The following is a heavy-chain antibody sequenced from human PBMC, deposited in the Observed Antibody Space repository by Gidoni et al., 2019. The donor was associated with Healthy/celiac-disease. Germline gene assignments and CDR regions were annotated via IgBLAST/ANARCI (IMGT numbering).Heavy chain of an antibody. CDR1: GGTMSSSSYY. V-gene: IGHV4-39*01. Sequence: QLHLHESRPGLVKLSETLSLTCTVPGGTMSSSSYYWGWIRQPPGKGLEWIGSIYYSGSTYYNPSLKSRVTISVDTSKNQFSLKLSSVTAADTAVYYCAGQRGSGYWGQGTLVTVSS. CDR3: AGQRGSGY. CDR2: IYYSGST. J-gene: IGHJ4*02. D-gene: IGHD3-16*01.